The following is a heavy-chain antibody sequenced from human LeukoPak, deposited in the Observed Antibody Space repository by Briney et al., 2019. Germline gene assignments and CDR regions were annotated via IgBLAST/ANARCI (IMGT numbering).Heavy chain of an antibody. CDR1: GFTLDDYA. CDR2: ISWDGAWT. Sequence: GGSLRLSCAASGFTLDDYAMHWVRQAPGKGLEWVSLISWDGAWTYYTDSVKGRFTVSRGNSKNSLYLQMNSLRNEDTALYYCARDRVDDYFFFDFWGQGTLVTVSS. J-gene: IGHJ4*02. CDR3: ARDRVDDYFFFDF. D-gene: IGHD2/OR15-2a*01. V-gene: IGHV3-43*01.